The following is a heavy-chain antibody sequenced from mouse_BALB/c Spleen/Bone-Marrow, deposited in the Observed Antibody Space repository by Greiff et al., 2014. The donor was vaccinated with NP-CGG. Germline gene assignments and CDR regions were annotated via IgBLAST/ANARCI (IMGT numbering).Heavy chain of an antibody. J-gene: IGHJ4*01. V-gene: IGHV1S81*02. CDR3: SRGRRDALDY. CDR1: GYTFTSYY. CDR2: INPSNGGI. Sequence: VQRVESGAGLVKPGASVKLSCKASGYTFTSYYMYWVKQRPGQGLEWFGEINPSNGGINFNEKFKNKATLTVDKSSSTAYMQLSGLTSEDSAVYYCSRGRRDALDYWGQGTSVTVSS.